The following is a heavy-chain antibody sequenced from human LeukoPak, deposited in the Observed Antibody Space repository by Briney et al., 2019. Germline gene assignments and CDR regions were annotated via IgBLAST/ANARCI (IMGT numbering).Heavy chain of an antibody. Sequence: GGSLRLSCAASGFTFSSYAMSWVRQAPGKGLEWVSAISGSGGSTYYADSVKGRFTISRDNSKNTLYLQMNSLRAEDTAVYYCAKREVVVDAAYYFDYWGQGTLVTVSS. CDR3: AKREVVVDAAYYFDY. J-gene: IGHJ4*02. V-gene: IGHV3-23*01. CDR2: ISGSGGST. CDR1: GFTFSSYA. D-gene: IGHD2-15*01.